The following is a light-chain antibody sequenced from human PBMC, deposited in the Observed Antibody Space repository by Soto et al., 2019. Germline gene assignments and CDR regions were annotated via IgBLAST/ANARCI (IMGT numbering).Light chain of an antibody. CDR3: QQYYRTPPCT. CDR1: QSVLYSSNNENY. Sequence: DIVMTQSPDSLALSLGERATINCTSSQSVLYSSNNENYLAWYQQKPGQPPTLLIYWASTREAAVPDRFSGSGSGTDFSLTISSLQAEDVAVYYCQQYYRTPPCTFSQGTKVDIK. J-gene: IGKJ1*01. V-gene: IGKV4-1*01. CDR2: WAS.